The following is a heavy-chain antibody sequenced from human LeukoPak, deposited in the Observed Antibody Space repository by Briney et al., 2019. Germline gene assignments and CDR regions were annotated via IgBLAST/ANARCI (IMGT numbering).Heavy chain of an antibody. J-gene: IGHJ4*02. CDR1: GFTFSDYY. D-gene: IGHD6-13*01. CDR2: ISSSGSTI. CDR3: ARVLYSSSWKLFDY. Sequence: GGSLRLSCAASGFTFSDYYMSWIRQAPGKGLEWVSYISSSGSTIYYVDSVKGRFTISRDNAENSLFLQMSSLRAEDTAVYFCARVLYSSSWKLFDYWGQGTLVTVSS. V-gene: IGHV3-11*01.